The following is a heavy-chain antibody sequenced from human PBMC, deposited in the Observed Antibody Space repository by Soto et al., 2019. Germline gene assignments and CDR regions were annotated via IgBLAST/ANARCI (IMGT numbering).Heavy chain of an antibody. D-gene: IGHD3-22*01. V-gene: IGHV1-69*19. CDR1: GGTFSSYA. J-gene: IGHJ6*02. CDR3: ARDLRGYYDSSGYYPNYYYYGMDV. CDR2: IIPIFGTA. Sequence: QVQLVQSGAEVKKPGSSVKVSCKASGGTFSSYAISWVRQAPGQGLEWMGGIIPIFGTANYAQKFQGRVTITADESTSTAYMELRSLRSEDTAVYYCARDLRGYYDSSGYYPNYYYYGMDVWGQGTTVTVSS.